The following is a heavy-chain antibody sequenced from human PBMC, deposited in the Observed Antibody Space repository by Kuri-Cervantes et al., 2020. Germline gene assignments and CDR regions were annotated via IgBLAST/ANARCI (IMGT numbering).Heavy chain of an antibody. Sequence: AASGFTFSRYAMSRVRQAQGKGLECVANIKRDGSEEIYVDSVKGRFTISRDNAKNSMYLQMNSLRAEDTAVNYCARDRSCGGDCYSGVYMDVWGKGTTVTVSS. D-gene: IGHD2-21*02. J-gene: IGHJ6*03. V-gene: IGHV3-7*01. CDR2: IKRDGSEE. CDR1: GFTFSRYA. CDR3: ARDRSCGGDCYSGVYMDV.